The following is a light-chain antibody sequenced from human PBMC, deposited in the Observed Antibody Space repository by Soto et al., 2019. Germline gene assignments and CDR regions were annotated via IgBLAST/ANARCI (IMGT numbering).Light chain of an antibody. J-gene: IGKJ2*01. Sequence: EIVLTQSPATLSLSPGERATLSCRASQSVSSYLAWYQQKPGQAPRLLIYDASNRATGIPDRFSGSGSGTDFTLTISRLESEDFAVYYCQHYGSSPPHTFGQGTKLEIK. V-gene: IGKV3-20*01. CDR1: QSVSSY. CDR3: QHYGSSPPHT. CDR2: DAS.